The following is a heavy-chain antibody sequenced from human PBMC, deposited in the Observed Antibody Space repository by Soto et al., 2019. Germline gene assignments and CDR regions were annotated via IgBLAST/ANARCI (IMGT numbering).Heavy chain of an antibody. D-gene: IGHD2-21*01. CDR1: GFIFDNSG. V-gene: IGHV3-9*01. J-gene: IGHJ4*02. CDR2: ISWNGGNI. CDR3: VKAGVRDLIVEVPVYFDN. Sequence: EVQLVESGGGLVQPGRSLRLSCAASGFIFDNSGMHWVRQAPGKGLEWVSGISWNGGNIGYADSVRGRFSISRDNAKDSLFLQMDSPRPDDTAFYYCVKAGVRDLIVEVPVYFDNWGQGTLVTVSS.